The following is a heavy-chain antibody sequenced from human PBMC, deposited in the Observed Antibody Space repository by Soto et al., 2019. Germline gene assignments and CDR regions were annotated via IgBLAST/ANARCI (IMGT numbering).Heavy chain of an antibody. J-gene: IGHJ6*03. CDR3: AKAMVRGVDYYYMDV. CDR2: ISGSGGST. CDR1: GFTFSSYA. D-gene: IGHD3-10*01. Sequence: PGGSLRLSCAASGFTFSSYAMSWVRQAPGKGLEWVSAISGSGGSTYYADSVKGRFTISRDNSKNTLYLQMNSLRAEDTAVYYCAKAMVRGVDYYYMDVWGKGTTVTVSS. V-gene: IGHV3-23*01.